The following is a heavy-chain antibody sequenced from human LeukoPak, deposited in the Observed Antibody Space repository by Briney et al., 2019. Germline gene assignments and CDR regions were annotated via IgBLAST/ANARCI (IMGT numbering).Heavy chain of an antibody. CDR3: AKGYGDYRVHYFDY. CDR2: ISGSGGST. D-gene: IGHD4-17*01. J-gene: IGHJ4*02. CDR1: GFTFGDFA. V-gene: IGHV3-23*01. Sequence: GGSLRLSCTASGFTFGDFAMSWVRQAPGKGLEWVSAISGSGGSTYYADSVKGRFTISRDNSKNTLYLQMNSLRAEDTAVYYCAKGYGDYRVHYFDYWGQGTLVTVSS.